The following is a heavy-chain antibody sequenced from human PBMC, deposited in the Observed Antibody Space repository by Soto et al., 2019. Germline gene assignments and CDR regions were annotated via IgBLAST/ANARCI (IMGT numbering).Heavy chain of an antibody. Sequence: GGSLRLSCAASTSGFGGSNYMTWVRQAPGKGLEWVSVIYRDGNTYYVDSVKGRFTISRDNSKNTVDLQMNSLRPEDTAVYYCAKILSTVTTYYYGMDAWGQGTTVTVSS. J-gene: IGHJ6*02. CDR3: AKILSTVTTYYYGMDA. CDR1: TSGFGGSNY. CDR2: IYRDGNT. V-gene: IGHV3-53*01. D-gene: IGHD4-17*01.